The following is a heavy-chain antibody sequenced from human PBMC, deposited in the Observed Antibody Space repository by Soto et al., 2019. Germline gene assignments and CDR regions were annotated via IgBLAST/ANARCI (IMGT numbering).Heavy chain of an antibody. Sequence: SVKVSCKASGGTFSSYAISWVRQAPGQGLEWMGGIIPIFGTANYAQKFQGRVTITADKSTSTAYMELSSLRSEDTAVYYCASQYQLLYPYYFDYWGQGTLVTVSS. V-gene: IGHV1-69*06. CDR2: IIPIFGTA. CDR3: ASQYQLLYPYYFDY. CDR1: GGTFSSYA. D-gene: IGHD2-2*02. J-gene: IGHJ4*02.